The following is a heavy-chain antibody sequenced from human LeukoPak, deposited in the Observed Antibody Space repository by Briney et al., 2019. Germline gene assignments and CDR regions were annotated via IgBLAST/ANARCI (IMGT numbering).Heavy chain of an antibody. J-gene: IGHJ4*02. CDR3: AIHDSSGWYFF. CDR1: GGSISSDGYY. CDR2: IFHSGDT. D-gene: IGHD6-19*01. V-gene: IGHV4-31*03. Sequence: PSQTLSLTCSVSGGSISSDGYYWSWIRQHPGKGLEWIGYIFHSGDTYYNPSLRSRVTISVDTSKNQFSLKLISVTAADTAVYYCAIHDSSGWYFFWGQGTLATVSS.